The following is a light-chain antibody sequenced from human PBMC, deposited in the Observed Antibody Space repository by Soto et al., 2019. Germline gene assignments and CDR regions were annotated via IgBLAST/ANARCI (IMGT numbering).Light chain of an antibody. Sequence: QSALTQPASVSGSPGQSITISCSGTSSDVGAHDFVSWYQHHPDKAPKVIIFEVTKRPSGVSNRFSGSKTGNTASLTISGLQAEDEADYSCNSYTLSKPVIFGGGTKVTVL. J-gene: IGLJ2*01. CDR2: EVT. V-gene: IGLV2-14*01. CDR3: NSYTLSKPVI. CDR1: SSDVGAHDF.